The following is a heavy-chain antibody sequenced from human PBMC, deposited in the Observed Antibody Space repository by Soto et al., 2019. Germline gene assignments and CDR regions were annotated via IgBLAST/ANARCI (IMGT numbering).Heavy chain of an antibody. J-gene: IGHJ6*02. CDR3: ARVYGGDCTNGVCYNYYYYGMDV. CDR2: INPIGGST. V-gene: IGHV1-46*01. CDR1: GYTFTSCY. D-gene: IGHD2-8*01. Sequence: ASVKVSCKASGYTFTSCYMHWVRQAPGQGLEWMGIINPIGGSTTYAQNFQGRVTMTADESTSTVYMELSSLRSEDTAVYYCARVYGGDCTNGVCYNYYYYGMDVWGQGSTVTVSS.